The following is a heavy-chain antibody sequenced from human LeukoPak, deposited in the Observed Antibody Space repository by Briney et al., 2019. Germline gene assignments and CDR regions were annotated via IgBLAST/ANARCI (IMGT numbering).Heavy chain of an antibody. D-gene: IGHD3-16*02. CDR2: VNHRGIS. J-gene: IGHJ4*02. V-gene: IGHV4-34*01. Sequence: SETLSLTCAVSGGRFNGYFWTWIRQPPGKGLEWIGEVNHRGISNYHPPLRSRVSISVGTSSNQFSLKLTSVTTADTAVYYCARRPPSMITSGGIVGHFDYWGPGTLVTVSS. CDR1: GGRFNGYF. CDR3: ARRPPSMITSGGIVGHFDY.